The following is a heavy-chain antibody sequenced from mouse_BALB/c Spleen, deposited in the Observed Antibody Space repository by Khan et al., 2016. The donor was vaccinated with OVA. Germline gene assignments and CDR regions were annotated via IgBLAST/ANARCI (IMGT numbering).Heavy chain of an antibody. D-gene: IGHD1-2*01. V-gene: IGHV3-2*02. CDR2: ISYSGST. Sequence: EVELVESGPGLVKPSQSLSLTCTVTGYSITSGYGWNWIRQFPGNKLEWMGYISYSGSTNYNPSLKSRISITRDTSKNQFFLQLKSVTTEDTATYYCARTARIKYWGQGTTLTVSS. J-gene: IGHJ2*01. CDR3: ARTARIKY. CDR1: GYSITSGYG.